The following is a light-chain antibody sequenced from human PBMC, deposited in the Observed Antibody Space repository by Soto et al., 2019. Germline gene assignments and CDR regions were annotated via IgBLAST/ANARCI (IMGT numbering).Light chain of an antibody. J-gene: IGKJ1*01. Sequence: DIQITQSPSTLSASVGDTVTITCQASQRISGWLAWHQQKPGKAPKLLIYDVSALKRGVPPRFSGSGAGTECTRTISSLQPEDFATYYCQQYDSFSVTFGQGTKVDIK. CDR2: DVS. CDR1: QRISGW. V-gene: IGKV1-5*01. CDR3: QQYDSFSVT.